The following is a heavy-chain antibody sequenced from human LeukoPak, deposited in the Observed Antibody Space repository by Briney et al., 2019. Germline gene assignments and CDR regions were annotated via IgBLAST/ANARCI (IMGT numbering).Heavy chain of an antibody. CDR3: ARGNTLDV. D-gene: IGHD2/OR15-2a*01. V-gene: IGHV3-7*01. J-gene: IGHJ6*02. CDR2: IKQDGSEN. CDR1: GFTFSSYS. Sequence: GGSLRLSCAASGFTFSSYSMNWVRQAPGKGLEWVASIKQDGSENSYVDSVRGRFTISRDNGKNSLYLQMNSLRAEDTAMYYCARGNTLDVWGQGTTVTVSS.